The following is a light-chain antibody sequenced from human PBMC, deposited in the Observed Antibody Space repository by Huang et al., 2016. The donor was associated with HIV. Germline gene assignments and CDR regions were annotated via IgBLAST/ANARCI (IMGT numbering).Light chain of an antibody. CDR2: DAS. Sequence: EIVLTQSPATLSLSPGERATLSCRASPSVSTFLAWYQQKPGQAPRLLSYDASHRATGIPARFSGSGSGTDFALTISSLEPEDFVVYYCQQRTNWPPITFGQGTRLEIK. CDR1: PSVSTF. CDR3: QQRTNWPPIT. J-gene: IGKJ5*01. V-gene: IGKV3-11*01.